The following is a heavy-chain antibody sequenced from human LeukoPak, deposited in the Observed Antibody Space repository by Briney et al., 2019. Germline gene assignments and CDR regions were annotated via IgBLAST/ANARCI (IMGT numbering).Heavy chain of an antibody. Sequence: ASVKVSCKASGYTFTGYYMHWVRQAPGQGLEWMGWIYPNSGDTKYAQKFQGRVTETRDTSISTAFMEVNRLTSDDTAVYYCVRSGSNAFDVWGQGTMVTVSS. V-gene: IGHV1-2*02. D-gene: IGHD1-26*01. CDR1: GYTFTGYY. CDR3: VRSGSNAFDV. J-gene: IGHJ3*01. CDR2: IYPNSGDT.